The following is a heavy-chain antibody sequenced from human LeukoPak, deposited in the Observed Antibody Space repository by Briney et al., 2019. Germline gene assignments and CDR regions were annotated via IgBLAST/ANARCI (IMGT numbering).Heavy chain of an antibody. CDR1: GFSFSSSG. Sequence: PGGSLRLSCATSGFSFSSSGMHWVRQAPGKGLEWVAYIHSDVNTKYYADSVKGRFTISRDNSKNTLHLQMNSLRSADTAVYYCGYFGSGSSYTPDSWGQGTLVTVSS. D-gene: IGHD3-10*01. CDR2: IHSDVNTK. J-gene: IGHJ5*01. V-gene: IGHV3-30*02. CDR3: GYFGSGSSYTPDS.